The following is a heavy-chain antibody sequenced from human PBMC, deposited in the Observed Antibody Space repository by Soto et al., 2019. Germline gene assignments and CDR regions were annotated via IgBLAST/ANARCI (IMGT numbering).Heavy chain of an antibody. V-gene: IGHV3-23*01. CDR2: ISDSGDSP. Sequence: GGSLRLSCAASGFTFSSYSMNWVRQAPGKGLEWVSGISDSGDSPYYADSVKGRFTISRDNSKNTVYLQMNSLRAEDTAVYYCAKAGSGWPSYYFDYWGQGILVTVSS. CDR3: AKAGSGWPSYYFDY. J-gene: IGHJ4*02. CDR1: GFTFSSYS. D-gene: IGHD6-19*01.